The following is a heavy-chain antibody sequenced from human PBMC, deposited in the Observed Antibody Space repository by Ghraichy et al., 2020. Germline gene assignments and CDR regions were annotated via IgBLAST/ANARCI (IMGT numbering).Heavy chain of an antibody. CDR1: GFNCSTYT. Sequence: GGSLRLSCAASGFNCSTYTMHWVRQAPGKGLEWVAVISYDGSNKYYADSVKGRFTISRDNYKNTLYLQMNSLRAEDTAVYYCGRAGWAAAVYNYYGMDVWGQGTTVTVSS. J-gene: IGHJ6*02. CDR2: ISYDGSNK. D-gene: IGHD6-13*01. CDR3: GRAGWAAAVYNYYGMDV. V-gene: IGHV3-30*04.